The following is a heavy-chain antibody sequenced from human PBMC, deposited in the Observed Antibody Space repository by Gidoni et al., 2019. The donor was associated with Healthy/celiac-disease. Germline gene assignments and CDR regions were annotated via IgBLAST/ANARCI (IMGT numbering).Heavy chain of an antibody. J-gene: IGHJ4*02. V-gene: IGHV3-21*01. CDR1: GFTFSSYS. Sequence: EVQLVESGGGLVKPGGSLGLSCQPSGFTFSSYSMNWVRQAPGKGLEWVSSISSSSSYIYYADSVKGRFTISRDNAKNSLYLQMNSLRAEDTAVYYCARDVDSSGYHYYFDYWGQGTLVTVSS. CDR2: ISSSSSYI. CDR3: ARDVDSSGYHYYFDY. D-gene: IGHD3-22*01.